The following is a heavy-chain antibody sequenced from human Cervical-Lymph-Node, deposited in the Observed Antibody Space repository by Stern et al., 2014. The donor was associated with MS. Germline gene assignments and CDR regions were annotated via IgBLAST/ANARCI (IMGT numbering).Heavy chain of an antibody. CDR2: IKYNGRST. J-gene: IGHJ6*02. CDR3: ARAFCTGGVCYSFPFSGMDV. Sequence: EVQLLESGGGVVRPGGSLRLSCAASGFIFDDYGMRWVRQGPGKGPAWVSAIKYNGRSTDYAATVNGRFNISRDNAKKSLYLRMNSLRVEDTAVYHCARAFCTGGVCYSFPFSGMDVWGQGTTVTVSS. D-gene: IGHD2-8*02. CDR1: GFIFDDYG. V-gene: IGHV3-20*01.